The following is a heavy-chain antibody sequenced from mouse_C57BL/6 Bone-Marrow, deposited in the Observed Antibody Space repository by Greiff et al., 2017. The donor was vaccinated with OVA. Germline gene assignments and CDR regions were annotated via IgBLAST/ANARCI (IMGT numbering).Heavy chain of an antibody. V-gene: IGHV5-9-1*02. Sequence: EVKLVESGEGLVKPGGSLKLSCAASGFTFSSYAMSWVRQTPEKRLAWVAYISSGGDYIYYADTVKGRFTISRDNARNTLYLQMSSLKSEDTAMYYCTRGYGKGAMDYWGQGTSVTVSS. CDR2: ISSGGDYI. D-gene: IGHD2-10*02. CDR1: GFTFSSYA. CDR3: TRGYGKGAMDY. J-gene: IGHJ4*01.